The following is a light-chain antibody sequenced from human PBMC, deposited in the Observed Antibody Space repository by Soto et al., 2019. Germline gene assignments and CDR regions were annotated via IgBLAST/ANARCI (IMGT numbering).Light chain of an antibody. CDR3: AAWDDSLNGPV. Sequence: QSVLTQPPSASGTPGQTVTISCSGSTSNIGSNAVHWYQHLPGTAPKLLMYSNNQRPSGVRDRFSCFKSDTSASLAISGLQSEDEAEYYCAAWDDSLNGPVFGGGTKLTVL. J-gene: IGLJ3*02. V-gene: IGLV1-44*01. CDR2: SNN. CDR1: TSNIGSNA.